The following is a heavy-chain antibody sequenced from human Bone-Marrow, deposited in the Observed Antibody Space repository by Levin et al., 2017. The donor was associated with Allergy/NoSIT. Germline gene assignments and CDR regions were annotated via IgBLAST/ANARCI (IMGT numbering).Heavy chain of an antibody. D-gene: IGHD2-8*01. J-gene: IGHJ6*03. CDR1: GSTFRVYG. V-gene: IGHV3-23*01. CDR2: ITGTGGTT. Sequence: GGSLRLSCAASGSTFRVYGMNWVRQAPGKGLEWVSAITGTGGTTYYAGSVKGRFTISRDNSKNTVYLHMNSLRVDDTAVYFCAKGKSPMATRAMDVWGKGTTVTVSS. CDR3: AKGKSPMATRAMDV.